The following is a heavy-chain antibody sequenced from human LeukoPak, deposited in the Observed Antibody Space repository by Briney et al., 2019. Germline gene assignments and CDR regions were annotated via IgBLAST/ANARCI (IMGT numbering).Heavy chain of an antibody. CDR1: GGSISSSSYY. V-gene: IGHV4-39*01. J-gene: IGHJ4*02. CDR2: IYYSGST. CDR3: ARQTHPVGTYGDSGYFDY. D-gene: IGHD4-17*01. Sequence: SETLSLTCTVSGGSISSSSYYWGWIRQPPGKGLEWIGSIYYSGSTYYNPSLKSRVTISVDTSKNQFSLKLSSVTAADTAVYYCARQTHPVGTYGDSGYFDYWGEGTLVTVSS.